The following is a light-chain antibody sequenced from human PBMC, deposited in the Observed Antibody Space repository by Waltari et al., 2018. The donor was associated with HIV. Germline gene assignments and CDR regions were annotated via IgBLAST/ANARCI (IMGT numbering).Light chain of an antibody. Sequence: DIQMTQSPSSLSASVGDRVNITCRASQRISSYLHWYQQKPGKAPKLLISAAFNLQSGVPSRFSGGRSVTDFTLTIDSLQVEDLATYYCQQSYSSPPTFGQGTNLEIK. V-gene: IGKV1-39*01. CDR3: QQSYSSPPT. J-gene: IGKJ2*01. CDR2: AAF. CDR1: QRISSY.